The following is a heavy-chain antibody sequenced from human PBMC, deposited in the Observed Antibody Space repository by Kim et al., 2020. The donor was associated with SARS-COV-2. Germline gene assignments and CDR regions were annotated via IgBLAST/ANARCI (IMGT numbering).Heavy chain of an antibody. Sequence: SETLSLNCAVSGESIINRNYYWVWIRQPPGKGLEWVGSFYYDGTPYNPSLKTRVTISADTSKNYVSLMLRSVTAADTGVEYCARRVHCTSSNCSSTLGQ. CDR1: GESIINRNYY. CDR2: FYYDGT. J-gene: IGHJ5*02. D-gene: IGHD2-2*01. V-gene: IGHV4-39*02. CDR3: ARRVHCTSSNCSST.